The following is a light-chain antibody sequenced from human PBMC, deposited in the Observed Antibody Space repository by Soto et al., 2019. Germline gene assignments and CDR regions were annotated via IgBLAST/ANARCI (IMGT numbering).Light chain of an antibody. CDR1: QSISNW. Sequence: MTQSPATLSVSPVSGATLSCRDSQSISNWLAWYQQKPGTAPKVLIYHASNLQSGVPSRFSGSGSGTDFTLTINSLQPDDFATYYCQQYHIYSGTFGQGTKVDIK. V-gene: IGKV1-5*01. CDR3: QQYHIYSGT. J-gene: IGKJ1*01. CDR2: HAS.